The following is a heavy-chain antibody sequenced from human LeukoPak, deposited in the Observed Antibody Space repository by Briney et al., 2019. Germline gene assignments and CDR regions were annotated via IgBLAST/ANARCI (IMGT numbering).Heavy chain of an antibody. V-gene: IGHV3-74*01. CDR3: ATNQWLAPPPDS. D-gene: IGHD6-19*01. CDR1: GFTFSKYW. J-gene: IGHJ4*02. CDR2: INTDGTVT. Sequence: GGSLRLSCAASGFTFSKYWMLWVRQAPGKGLESVSRINTDGTVTTYADSVKGRFTVSRDNADNTMFLQMNSVRVEDTAVYYCATNQWLAPPPDSWGQGTPVTVSS.